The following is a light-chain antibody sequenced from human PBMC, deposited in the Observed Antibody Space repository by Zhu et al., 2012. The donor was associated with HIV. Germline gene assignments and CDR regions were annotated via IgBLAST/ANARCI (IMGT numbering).Light chain of an antibody. Sequence: DIQMTQSPSSLSASVGDRVTITCWASQNVGRYLAWYQQKPGRAPKALIYKASNLESGVPSRFSGSGSGTEFTLTISSLQPDDLATYYCQQYETYPLTFGQGT. CDR3: QQYETYPLT. CDR2: KAS. CDR1: QNVGRY. V-gene: IGKV1-5*03. J-gene: IGKJ5*01.